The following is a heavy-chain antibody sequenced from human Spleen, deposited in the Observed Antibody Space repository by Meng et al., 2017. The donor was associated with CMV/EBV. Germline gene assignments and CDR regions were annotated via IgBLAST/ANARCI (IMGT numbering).Heavy chain of an antibody. CDR2: ISSSGSTI. Sequence: GGSLRLSCAASGFTFSSYEMNWVRQAPGKGLEWVSYISSSGSTIYYADSVKGRFTISRDNAKNSLYLQMNSLRAEDTAVYYCVGYEQQLGSYYYYYGMDVWGQGTMVTVSS. V-gene: IGHV3-48*03. D-gene: IGHD6-13*01. CDR1: GFTFSSYE. CDR3: VGYEQQLGSYYYYYGMDV. J-gene: IGHJ6*02.